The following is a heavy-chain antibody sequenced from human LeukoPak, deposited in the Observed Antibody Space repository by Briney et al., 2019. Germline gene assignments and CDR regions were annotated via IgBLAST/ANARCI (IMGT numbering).Heavy chain of an antibody. J-gene: IGHJ4*02. D-gene: IGHD6-13*01. CDR2: MSYSGST. CDR3: ARRSSSQPPTY. CDR1: GGSISSSSYF. Sequence: SETLSLTCTVSGGSISSSSYFWGWIRQPPGKGLEWVGSMSYSGSTYYNPSLKSRVTISVDTSKNQFSRKLSSVTAADTAVYYGARRSSSQPPTYWGQGTLVTVSS. V-gene: IGHV4-39*01.